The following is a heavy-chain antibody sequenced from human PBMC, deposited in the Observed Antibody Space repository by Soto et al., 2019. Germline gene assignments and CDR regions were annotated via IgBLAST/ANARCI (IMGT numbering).Heavy chain of an antibody. D-gene: IGHD3-22*01. CDR2: ISYDGSNK. V-gene: IGHV3-30*03. CDR3: VSYDSSGYYSFFDY. J-gene: IGHJ4*02. Sequence: GGSLRLSCAASGFTFSSYGMHWVRQAPGKGLEWVAVISYDGSNKYYADSVKGRFTISRDNSKNTLYLQMNSLRAEDTAVYYCVSYDSSGYYSFFDYWGQGTLVTVSS. CDR1: GFTFSSYG.